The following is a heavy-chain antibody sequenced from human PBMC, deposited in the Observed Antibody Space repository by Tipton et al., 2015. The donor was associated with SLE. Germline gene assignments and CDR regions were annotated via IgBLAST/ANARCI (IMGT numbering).Heavy chain of an antibody. J-gene: IGHJ4*02. D-gene: IGHD6-19*01. Sequence: TLSLTCTVSGGSISSYYWSWIRQPPGKGQEWIGYIYYSGSTNYNPSLKSRVTISVDTSKNQFSLKLSSVTAADTAVYYCASSGYSSGWYREGYFDYWGQGTLVTVSS. V-gene: IGHV4-59*01. CDR1: GGSISSYY. CDR2: IYYSGST. CDR3: ASSGYSSGWYREGYFDY.